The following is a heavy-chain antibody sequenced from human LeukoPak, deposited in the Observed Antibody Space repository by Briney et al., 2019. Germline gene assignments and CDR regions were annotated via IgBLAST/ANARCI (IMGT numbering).Heavy chain of an antibody. D-gene: IGHD6-6*01. J-gene: IGHJ4*02. V-gene: IGHV1-18*01. Sequence: ASVKVSCKSSGYDFSNYGSMWVRQAAGQGLEWMGCISGFSGDTKYGPKFQGRVTLTADTSTGTAYMEVRSLRSDDTATYYCARYKDRYSSPSNFEYWGQGTQVIVSS. CDR3: ARYKDRYSSPSNFEY. CDR1: GYDFSNYG. CDR2: ISGFSGDT.